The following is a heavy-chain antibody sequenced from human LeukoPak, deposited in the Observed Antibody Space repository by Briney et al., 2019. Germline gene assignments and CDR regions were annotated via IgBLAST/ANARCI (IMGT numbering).Heavy chain of an antibody. J-gene: IGHJ5*02. CDR1: GYFINSGYY. D-gene: IGHD3/OR15-3a*01. CDR2: GYHNGST. Sequence: SETLSLTCTVSGYFINSGYYRGWIRQPPGKGLEWIGCGYHNGSTYHNPSLKNRVTISVDTSKNQFSLKLSSVTAADTAVYYCARAFYDIWTDSSYWFDPWGQGTLVTVSS. CDR3: ARAFYDIWTDSSYWFDP. V-gene: IGHV4-38-2*02.